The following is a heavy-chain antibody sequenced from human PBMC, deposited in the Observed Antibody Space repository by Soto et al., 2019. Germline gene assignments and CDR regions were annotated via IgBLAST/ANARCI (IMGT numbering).Heavy chain of an antibody. Sequence: SETLSLTCTVSGGSISSYYWSWIRQPPGKGLEWVGYIYFRGTTNYNPSLKSRVTMSADTSKNQFSLKLNSVTAADTAVYYCARMNYYDTSGYPFDYWGQGMMVT. CDR3: ARMNYYDTSGYPFDY. D-gene: IGHD3-22*01. CDR2: IYFRGTT. V-gene: IGHV4-59*01. J-gene: IGHJ4*02. CDR1: GGSISSYY.